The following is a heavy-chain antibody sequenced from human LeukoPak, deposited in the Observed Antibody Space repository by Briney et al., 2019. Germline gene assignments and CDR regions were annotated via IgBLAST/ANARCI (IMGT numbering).Heavy chain of an antibody. CDR3: AREIDYYDSSGYCGWFDP. J-gene: IGHJ5*02. D-gene: IGHD3-22*01. CDR2: ISHTGST. CDR1: GGSITSSDW. Sequence: SETLSLTCAVSGGSITSSDWWSWVRQPPGRGLEWIGEISHTGSTHYNPSLKSRVTISVDKPKNQFSLKLSSVTAADTAVYYCAREIDYYDSSGYCGWFDPWGQGTLVTVSS. V-gene: IGHV4-4*02.